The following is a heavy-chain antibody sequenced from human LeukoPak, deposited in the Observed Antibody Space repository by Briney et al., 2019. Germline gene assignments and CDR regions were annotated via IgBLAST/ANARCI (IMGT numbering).Heavy chain of an antibody. D-gene: IGHD3-22*01. V-gene: IGHV3-23*01. CDR3: AKVYYYDSSSRAFDI. Sequence: SGGSLSLSCAASGFTFSSYAMSWVRQAPGKGLEWVSTMSGSGGNTYYADSVKGRFTISRDNSKNTLYLQMNSLRAEDTAIYYCAKVYYYDSSSRAFDIWGQGTMVTVSS. CDR2: MSGSGGNT. CDR1: GFTFSSYA. J-gene: IGHJ3*02.